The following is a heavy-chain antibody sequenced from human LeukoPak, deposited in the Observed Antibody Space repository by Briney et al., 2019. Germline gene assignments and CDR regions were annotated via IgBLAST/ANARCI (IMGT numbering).Heavy chain of an antibody. CDR3: ARDTISGHFDY. CDR2: VNLQGST. D-gene: IGHD6-25*01. CDR1: GGSITSTNY. V-gene: IGHV4-4*02. Sequence: SGTLSLTCGVSGGSITSTNYWTWVRQPPGKGLEWIGEVNLQGSTNYNPSLMGRVAISVDMSENHISLQLTSVTAADTAVYYCARDTISGHFDYWGQGTLVTVSS. J-gene: IGHJ4*02.